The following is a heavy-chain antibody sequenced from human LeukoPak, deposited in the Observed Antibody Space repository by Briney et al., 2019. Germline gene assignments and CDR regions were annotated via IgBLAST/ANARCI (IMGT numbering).Heavy chain of an antibody. V-gene: IGHV4-38-2*02. D-gene: IGHD3-9*01. CDR2: IFQSGSS. CDR1: GSTTSYS. J-gene: IGHJ5*02. Sequence: RSETLSLTCTVSGSTTSYSWGWIRQPPGKGPEWIGNIFQSGSSHYNPSLKSRVTISRDTPKSQFFLKLSSVTAADTAVYYCARVPGLYYDMLTGYGSSWFDPWGQGILVTVSS. CDR3: ARVPGLYYDMLTGYGSSWFDP.